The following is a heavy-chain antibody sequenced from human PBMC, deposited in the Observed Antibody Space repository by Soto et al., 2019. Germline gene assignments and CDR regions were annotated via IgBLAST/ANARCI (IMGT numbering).Heavy chain of an antibody. CDR2: ISGSGSTI. Sequence: GGSLRLSCAASGFTFSSYAVSWVRQAPGKGPEWISSISGSGSTIYYADSVKGRFTISRDNSKNTLYLQMSSLRAEDTAVYYCAKVLYYYHSSGYYYFEYWGQGTLVTVS. CDR1: GFTFSSYA. J-gene: IGHJ4*02. D-gene: IGHD3-22*01. V-gene: IGHV3-23*01. CDR3: AKVLYYYHSSGYYYFEY.